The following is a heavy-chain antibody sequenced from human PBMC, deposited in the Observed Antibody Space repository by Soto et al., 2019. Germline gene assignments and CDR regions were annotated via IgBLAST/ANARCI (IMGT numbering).Heavy chain of an antibody. CDR1: GFTFKIYA. V-gene: IGHV3-30-3*01. CDR3: AREDDFGYGDLDYYLDV. Sequence: QAQLVESGGGVLQPGKSLRLSCAASGFTFKIYALHWVPQAPGKGLKWVSVISFDGDKKYYADSVKGLFTITRDNFKSKRDGQINHLKIEGAGLDCCAREDDFGYGDLDYYLDVLCRGTTITFSS. CDR2: ISFDGDKK. J-gene: IGHJ6*02. D-gene: IGHD3-10*01.